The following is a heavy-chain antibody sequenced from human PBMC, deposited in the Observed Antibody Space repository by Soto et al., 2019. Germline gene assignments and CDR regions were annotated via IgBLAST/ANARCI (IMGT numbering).Heavy chain of an antibody. CDR3: ARHLRWLQLRYFDY. Sequence: PSETLSLTCTVSGGSISSDNFYWVWIRQPPGKGLEWIGNFYFSGSTYYNPSLKSRVTISADTSKNQFSLKLTSVTAADTAVYYCARHLRWLQLRYFDYWGQGTLVTVSS. CDR2: FYFSGST. D-gene: IGHD5-12*01. J-gene: IGHJ4*02. V-gene: IGHV4-39*01. CDR1: GGSISSDNFY.